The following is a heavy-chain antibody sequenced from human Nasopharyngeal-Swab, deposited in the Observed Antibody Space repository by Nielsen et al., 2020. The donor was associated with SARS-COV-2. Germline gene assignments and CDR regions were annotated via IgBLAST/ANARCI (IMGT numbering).Heavy chain of an antibody. CDR2: IRSKAYGGTT. CDR3: TGADVRPAGSGSYYEYPDY. J-gene: IGHJ4*02. V-gene: IGHV3-49*03. D-gene: IGHD1-26*01. Sequence: GGSLRLSCTASGFTFGDYAMSWFRQAPGKGLEWVGFIRSKAYGGTTEYAASVKGRFTISRDDSKSIAYLQMNSLKTEDTAVYYCTGADVRPAGSGSYYEYPDYWGQGTLVTVSS. CDR1: GFTFGDYA.